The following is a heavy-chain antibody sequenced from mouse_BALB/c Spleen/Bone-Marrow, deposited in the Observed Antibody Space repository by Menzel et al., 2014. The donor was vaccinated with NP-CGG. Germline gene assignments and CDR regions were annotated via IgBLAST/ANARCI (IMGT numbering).Heavy chain of an antibody. D-gene: IGHD1-1*01. CDR2: INPSNGRT. CDR1: GYTFTSYW. V-gene: IGHV1S81*02. Sequence: QVQLQQSGAELVKPGASVKLSCKASGYTFTSYWMHWVKQRPGQGLEWIGEINPSNGRTNYNEKFKSKATLTVDKPSSTAYMQLSSLTSEDSAVYYCAPYYYGSSYGFYWYFDVWGAGTTVTVSS. J-gene: IGHJ1*01. CDR3: APYYYGSSYGFYWYFDV.